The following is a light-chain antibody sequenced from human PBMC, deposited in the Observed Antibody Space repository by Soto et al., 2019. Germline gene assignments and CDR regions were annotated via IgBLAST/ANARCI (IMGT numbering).Light chain of an antibody. V-gene: IGLV1-44*01. CDR3: AAWDDSLNGRV. CDR2: YDN. CDR1: NSNIGSNT. J-gene: IGLJ1*01. Sequence: QLVLTQPPSASGTPGQRVTISCSGSNSNIGSNTVNWYQQLPGTAPKLLIYYDNLRPSGVPDRISGSNSGTSASLAISGLQSDDEADYYCAAWDDSLNGRVFGTGTNLTVL.